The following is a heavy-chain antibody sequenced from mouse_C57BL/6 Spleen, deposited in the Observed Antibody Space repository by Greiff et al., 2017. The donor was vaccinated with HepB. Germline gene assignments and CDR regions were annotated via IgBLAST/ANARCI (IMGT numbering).Heavy chain of an antibody. J-gene: IGHJ4*01. CDR2: ISSGSSTI. V-gene: IGHV5-17*01. Sequence: EVKLMESGGGLVKPGGSLKLSCAASGFTFSDYGMHWVRQAPEKGLEWVAYISSGSSTIYYADTVKGRFTISRDNAKNTLFLQMTSVRSEDTAMYYCARREAMDYWGQGTSVTVSS. CDR3: ARREAMDY. CDR1: GFTFSDYG.